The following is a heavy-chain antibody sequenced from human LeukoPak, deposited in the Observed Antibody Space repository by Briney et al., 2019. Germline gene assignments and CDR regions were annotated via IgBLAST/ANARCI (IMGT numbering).Heavy chain of an antibody. Sequence: ASVKVSCKASGYTFTSYYMHWVRQAPGQGLEWMGIINPSGGSTSYAQKFQGRVTMTRDTSMSTVYMELSSLRSEDTAVYYCARESRKKYGSGSPGWFDPWGQGTLVTVSS. V-gene: IGHV1-46*03. D-gene: IGHD3-10*01. CDR3: ARESRKKYGSGSPGWFDP. CDR2: INPSGGST. J-gene: IGHJ5*02. CDR1: GYTFTSYY.